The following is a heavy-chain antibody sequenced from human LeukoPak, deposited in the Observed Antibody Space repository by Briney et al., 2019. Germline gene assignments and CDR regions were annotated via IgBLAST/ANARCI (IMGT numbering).Heavy chain of an antibody. CDR3: ARDSTTVTTDY. Sequence: GGSLRLSCTASGFTVSSNYMSWVRQAPGKGLEWVSVIYSGGTTYYADSVKGRFTISRDNSKNTLYLQMNSPRAEDTAVYYCARDSTTVTTDYWGRGTLVTVSS. D-gene: IGHD4-17*01. CDR1: GFTVSSNY. CDR2: IYSGGTT. V-gene: IGHV3-66*02. J-gene: IGHJ4*02.